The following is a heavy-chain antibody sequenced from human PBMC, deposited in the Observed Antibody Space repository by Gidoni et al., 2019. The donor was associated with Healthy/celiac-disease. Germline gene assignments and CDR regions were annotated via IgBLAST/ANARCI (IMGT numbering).Heavy chain of an antibody. CDR2: INHSGST. D-gene: IGHD2-21*02. J-gene: IGHJ4*02. V-gene: IGHV4-34*01. CDR3: ASGRYCGGDCYLFDY. Sequence: IRQPPGKGLEWIGEINHSGSTNYNPSLKSRVTISVDTSKNQFSLKLSSVTAADTAVYYCASGRYCGGDCYLFDYWGQGTLVTVSS.